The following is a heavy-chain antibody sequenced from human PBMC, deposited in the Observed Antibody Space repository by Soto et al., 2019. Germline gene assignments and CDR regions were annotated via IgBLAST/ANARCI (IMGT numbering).Heavy chain of an antibody. Sequence: QVQLQESGPGLVKPSGTLSLTCAVSGGSISTSNWWSWVRQPPGKGLEWIGEVYRTGSTNYNPSLESRVTVSIDKYMNQSSLKLTSVTAADTAVYYCASARATIAAAAIFDCWGQGTLVTVSS. V-gene: IGHV4-4*02. CDR2: VYRTGST. CDR3: ASARATIAAAAIFDC. D-gene: IGHD6-13*01. J-gene: IGHJ4*02. CDR1: GGSISTSNW.